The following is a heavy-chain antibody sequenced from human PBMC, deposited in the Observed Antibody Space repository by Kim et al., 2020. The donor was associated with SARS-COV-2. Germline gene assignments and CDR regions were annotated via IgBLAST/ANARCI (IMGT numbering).Heavy chain of an antibody. Sequence: SVKVSCKASGGTFSSYAISWVRQAPGQGLEWMGGIIPIFGTANYAQKFQGRVTITADKSTSTAYMELSSLRSEDTAVYYCARGPRYYDILTGTRSHYYYYVMDVWGQGTTVPVSS. CDR3: ARGPRYYDILTGTRSHYYYYVMDV. J-gene: IGHJ6*02. V-gene: IGHV1-69*06. CDR1: GGTFSSYA. D-gene: IGHD3-9*01. CDR2: IIPIFGTA.